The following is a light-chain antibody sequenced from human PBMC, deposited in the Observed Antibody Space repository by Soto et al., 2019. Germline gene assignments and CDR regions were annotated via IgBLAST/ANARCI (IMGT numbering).Light chain of an antibody. V-gene: IGKV1-39*01. Sequence: IQMTRAPSALSASVGDSVTVTCRAGQSSNIYLNWYQQKPGKAPTLIIYVASSLQSGFPSRLPGGGYRTDVALTISILQPEDFSTYYCQQSYRSPYNFGKRTKLQIK. J-gene: IGKJ2*01. CDR3: QQSYRSPYN. CDR2: VAS. CDR1: QSSNIY.